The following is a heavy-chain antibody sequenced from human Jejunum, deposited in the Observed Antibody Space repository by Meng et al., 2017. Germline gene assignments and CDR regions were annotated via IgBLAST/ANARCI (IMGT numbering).Heavy chain of an antibody. J-gene: IGHJ1*01. CDR3: ARATAGNSEYFQN. V-gene: IGHV4-31*03. Sequence: GPVLVYPAQTLALTCPVSGGAMNSAGHDWSWIRQDPGKGLEWIGYIHYSGGTYYNPSLKSRVTISVDTSKNQFSLKLNSVSTADTAVYYCARATAGNSEYFQNWGQGTLVTVSS. D-gene: IGHD4-23*01. CDR1: GGAMNSAGHD. CDR2: IHYSGGT.